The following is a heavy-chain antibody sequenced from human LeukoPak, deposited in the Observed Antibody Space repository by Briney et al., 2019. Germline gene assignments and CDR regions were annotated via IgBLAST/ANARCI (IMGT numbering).Heavy chain of an antibody. V-gene: IGHV3-7*01. CDR1: GFTFSSYT. CDR3: ARDFRYEGDY. D-gene: IGHD5-12*01. Sequence: GGSLRLSCAASGFTFSSYTMNWVRQAPGKGLEWVANIKTDGSQIYYVDSVKGRFTISRDNAQNSLYLQMNSLRVEDTAVYYCARDFRYEGDYWGQGTLVTVSS. CDR2: IKTDGSQI. J-gene: IGHJ4*02.